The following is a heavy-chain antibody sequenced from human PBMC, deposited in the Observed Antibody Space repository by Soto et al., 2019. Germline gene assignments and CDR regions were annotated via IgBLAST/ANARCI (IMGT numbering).Heavy chain of an antibody. CDR3: AKDIVRYTYGACDY. Sequence: QVQLVESGGAVVQPGKSLRLSCAASGFTFSSYGMYWVRQAPGKGLEWVAAIAYDGSKKYHADSVKGRFTISRDNSKKTLYLQMNSLRVEDTAVYYCAKDIVRYTYGACDYWGQGALVTVSS. V-gene: IGHV3-30*18. CDR1: GFTFSSYG. D-gene: IGHD5-18*01. J-gene: IGHJ4*02. CDR2: IAYDGSKK.